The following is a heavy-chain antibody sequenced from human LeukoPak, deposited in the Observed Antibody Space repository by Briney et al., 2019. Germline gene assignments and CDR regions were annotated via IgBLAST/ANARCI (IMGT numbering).Heavy chain of an antibody. Sequence: GESLKISCKGSGYSFTSHWIGWVRQMPGKGLEWMGIIYPGDSDTRYSPSFQGQVTISADKSISTAYLQWSSLKASDTTMYYCARLGPTTGRPYVRPIDYWGQGTLVTVSS. CDR1: GYSFTSHW. J-gene: IGHJ4*02. D-gene: IGHD1-1*01. CDR2: IYPGDSDT. CDR3: ARLGPTTGRPYVRPIDY. V-gene: IGHV5-51*01.